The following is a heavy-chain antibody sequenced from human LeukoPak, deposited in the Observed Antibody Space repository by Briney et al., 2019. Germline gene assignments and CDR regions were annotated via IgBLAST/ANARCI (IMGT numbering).Heavy chain of an antibody. CDR1: GDTFTGYY. J-gene: IGHJ3*02. D-gene: IGHD3-22*01. CDR2: FIPIFGTA. CDR3: ARAEYYYDSSGLDLIAFDI. Sequence: ASVKVSCKTSGDTFTGYYMHWVRQAPGQGLEWMGGFIPIFGTANYAQKFQGRVTITADESTSTAYMELSSLRSEDTAVYYCARAEYYYDSSGLDLIAFDIWGQGTMVTVSS. V-gene: IGHV1-69*13.